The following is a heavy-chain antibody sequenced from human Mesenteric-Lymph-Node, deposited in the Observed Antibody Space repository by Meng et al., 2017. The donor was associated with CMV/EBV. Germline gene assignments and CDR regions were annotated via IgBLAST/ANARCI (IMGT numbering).Heavy chain of an antibody. J-gene: IGHJ4*02. Sequence: FTFRGFAMNWVRQAPGRGLEWVSTISGSAIYTYYADSVKGRFTVSRDNSKNTLYLQMNSLRAEDTAIYYCTRKHWADNSGHYYFQYWGQGTLVTVSS. D-gene: IGHD1-26*01. CDR2: ISGSAIYT. V-gene: IGHV3-23*01. CDR1: FTFRGFA. CDR3: TRKHWADNSGHYYFQY.